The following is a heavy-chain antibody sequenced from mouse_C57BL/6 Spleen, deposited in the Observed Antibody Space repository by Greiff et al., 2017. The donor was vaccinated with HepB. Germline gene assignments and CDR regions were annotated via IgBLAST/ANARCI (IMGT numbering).Heavy chain of an antibody. CDR1: GYTFTGYW. Sequence: VQLQQSGAELMKPGASVKLSCKATGYTFTGYWIEWVKQRPGHGLEWIGEILPGSGSTNYNEKFKGKATFTADTSSNTAYMQRSRLTTEDSAIDYCARYPKGQYYGYAMDYWGQGTSVTVSS. CDR3: ARYPKGQYYGYAMDY. D-gene: IGHD1-2*01. CDR2: ILPGSGST. V-gene: IGHV1-9*01. J-gene: IGHJ4*01.